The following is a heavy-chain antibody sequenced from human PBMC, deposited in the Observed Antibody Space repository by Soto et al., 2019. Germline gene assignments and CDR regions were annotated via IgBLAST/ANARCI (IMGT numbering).Heavy chain of an antibody. CDR3: ARGYSYGYQAPVGY. J-gene: IGHJ4*02. CDR2: IWYDGSNK. Sequence: GGSLRLSCAASGFTFSSYVMHWVRQSPGKGLEWVAVIWYDGSNKYYADSVKGRFTISRDNSKNTLYLQMNSLRAEDTAVYYCARGYSYGYQAPVGYWGQGTLVTVSS. D-gene: IGHD5-18*01. CDR1: GFTFSSYV. V-gene: IGHV3-33*01.